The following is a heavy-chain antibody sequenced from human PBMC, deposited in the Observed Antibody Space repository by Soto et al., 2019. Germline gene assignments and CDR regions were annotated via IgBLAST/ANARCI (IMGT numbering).Heavy chain of an antibody. CDR1: GGSISSYY. Sequence: QVQLQESGPGLVKPSETLSLTCTVSGGSISSYYWSWIRQPAGKGLEWIGRIYTSGSTNYNPSLKIRVTMSVDTSKNQFSLKLSSVTAADTAVYYCARGQRDGYSHYYYGMDVWGQGTTVTVSS. V-gene: IGHV4-4*07. J-gene: IGHJ6*02. D-gene: IGHD5-18*01. CDR3: ARGQRDGYSHYYYGMDV. CDR2: IYTSGST.